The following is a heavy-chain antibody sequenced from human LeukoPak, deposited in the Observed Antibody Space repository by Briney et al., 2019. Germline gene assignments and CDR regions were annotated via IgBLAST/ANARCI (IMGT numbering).Heavy chain of an antibody. CDR1: GFTFDDYG. Sequence: GGSLRLSCAASGFTFDDYGMSWVRQAPGKGLEWVSGINWNGGSTGYADSVKGRFTISRDNAKNSLYLQMNSLRAEDTALYHCARGGYDFWSGYYSGYNWFDPWGQGTLVTVSS. V-gene: IGHV3-20*01. CDR3: ARGGYDFWSGYYSGYNWFDP. CDR2: INWNGGST. D-gene: IGHD3-3*01. J-gene: IGHJ5*02.